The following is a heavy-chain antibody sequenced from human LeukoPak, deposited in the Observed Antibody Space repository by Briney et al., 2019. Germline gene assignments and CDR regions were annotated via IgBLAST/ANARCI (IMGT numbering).Heavy chain of an antibody. CDR1: GFTFSTYA. CDR2: ISGTGGST. Sequence: GGSLRLSCAASGFTFSTYAMTWVRPAPGKGLEWVSLISGTGGSTYYADSVKGRFTISRDNSKNTLYLQMNSLRAEDTAVYYCARGLPLRGSNWFDPWGQGTLVTVSS. J-gene: IGHJ5*02. D-gene: IGHD4-17*01. V-gene: IGHV3-23*01. CDR3: ARGLPLRGSNWFDP.